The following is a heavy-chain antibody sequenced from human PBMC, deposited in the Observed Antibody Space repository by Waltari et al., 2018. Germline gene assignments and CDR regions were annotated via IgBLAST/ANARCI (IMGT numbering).Heavy chain of an antibody. CDR1: GGSISSYY. V-gene: IGHV4-4*07. Sequence: QVQLQESGPGLVKPSETLSLTCTVSGGSISSYYWSWIRQPAGKGLEWIGRIYTSGSTNYNPPLKSRVTMSVDTSKNQFSLKLSSVTAADTAVYYCARDRKGQWLDRYYFDYWGQGTLVTVSS. CDR2: IYTSGST. D-gene: IGHD6-19*01. J-gene: IGHJ4*02. CDR3: ARDRKGQWLDRYYFDY.